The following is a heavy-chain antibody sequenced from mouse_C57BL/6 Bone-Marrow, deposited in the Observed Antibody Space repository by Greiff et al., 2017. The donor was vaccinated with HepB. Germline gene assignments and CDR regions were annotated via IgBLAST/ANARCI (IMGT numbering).Heavy chain of an antibody. D-gene: IGHD1-1*01. Sequence: VKLVESGPGLVAPSQSLSITCTVSGFSLTSYAISWVRQPPGKGLEWLGVIWTGGGTNYNSALKSRLSISKDNSKSQVFLKMNSLQTDDTARYYCARINYYGSRESWFAYWGQGTLVTVSA. V-gene: IGHV2-9-1*01. CDR1: GFSLTSYA. CDR3: ARINYYGSRESWFAY. CDR2: IWTGGGT. J-gene: IGHJ3*01.